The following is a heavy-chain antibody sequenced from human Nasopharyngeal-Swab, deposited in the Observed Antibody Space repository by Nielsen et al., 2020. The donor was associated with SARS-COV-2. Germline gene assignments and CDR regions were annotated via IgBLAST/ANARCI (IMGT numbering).Heavy chain of an antibody. CDR2: IYYSGST. D-gene: IGHD6-13*01. J-gene: IGHJ6*02. CDR1: GGSISGSSYY. Sequence: SETLSLTCTVSGGSISGSSYYWGWIRQPPGKGLEWIGSIYYSGSTYYNPSLNSRVTISVDTSKNQFSLKLRYVTATDTAVYYCARGSSATLYYYYYGLDVWGQGTTVTVSS. V-gene: IGHV4-39*01. CDR3: ARGSSATLYYYYYGLDV.